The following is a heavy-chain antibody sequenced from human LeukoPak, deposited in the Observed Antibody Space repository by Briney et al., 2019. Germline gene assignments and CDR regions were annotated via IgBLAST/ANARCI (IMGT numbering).Heavy chain of an antibody. V-gene: IGHV4-59*12. J-gene: IGHJ4*02. Sequence: SETLSLTCTVSGGSISSYYWSWIRQPPGKGLEWIANIYHTGSTNYNPSLSSRVTISIDTAKNQFSLKLSSVTAADTAVYYCARGSWQLRNWGQGTLVTVSS. CDR3: ARGSWQLRN. D-gene: IGHD6-19*01. CDR2: IYHTGST. CDR1: GGSISSYY.